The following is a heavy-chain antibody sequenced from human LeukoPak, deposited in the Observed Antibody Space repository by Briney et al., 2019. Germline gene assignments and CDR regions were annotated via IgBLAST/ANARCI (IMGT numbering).Heavy chain of an antibody. CDR2: IHGGGSST. Sequence: GGSLRLSCAASGFTFSNYWMHWVRQAPGKGLVWVSRIHGGGSSTTSADSVKGRFTISRDNAENTLYLQMNSLRAEDTAVYFCARGNAHAFDIWGQGTMVTVSS. CDR3: ARGNAHAFDI. D-gene: IGHD1-1*01. CDR1: GFTFSNYW. V-gene: IGHV3-74*01. J-gene: IGHJ3*02.